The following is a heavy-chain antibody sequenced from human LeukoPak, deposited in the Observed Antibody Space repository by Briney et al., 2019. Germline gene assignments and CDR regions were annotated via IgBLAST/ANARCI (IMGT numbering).Heavy chain of an antibody. V-gene: IGHV4-59*12. Sequence: SETLSLTCTVSGGSISSYYWSWIRQPPGKGLEYIGYIYYSGSTNYNPSLKSRVTISVDTSKNQFSLKLSSVTAADTAVYYCARDNGEDWYFDLWGRGTLVTVSS. D-gene: IGHD2-8*01. CDR1: GGSISSYY. J-gene: IGHJ2*01. CDR2: IYYSGST. CDR3: ARDNGEDWYFDL.